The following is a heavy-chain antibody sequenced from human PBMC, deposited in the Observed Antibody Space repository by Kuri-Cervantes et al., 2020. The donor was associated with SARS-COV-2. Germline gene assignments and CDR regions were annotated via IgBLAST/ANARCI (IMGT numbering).Heavy chain of an antibody. CDR1: GFTFSNYP. J-gene: IGHJ4*02. Sequence: GGSLRLSCAASGFTFSNYPMHWVRQAPGKGLEWVAVISSDGNNKYYADSVKGRFTISRDNSKNTLYLQMNSLRAEDTAVYYCARDRSTHYFDYWGQGTLVTVSS. CDR2: ISSDGNNK. V-gene: IGHV3-30-3*01. CDR3: ARDRSTHYFDY.